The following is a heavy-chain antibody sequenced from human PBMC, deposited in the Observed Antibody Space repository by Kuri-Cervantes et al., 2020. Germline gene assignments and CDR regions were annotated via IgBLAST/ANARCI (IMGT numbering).Heavy chain of an antibody. V-gene: IGHV4-59*01. D-gene: IGHD2-15*01. Sequence: GSLRLSCTVSGGSISSYYWSWVRQPPGKGLEWIGYIYYSGSTNYNPSFKSRVTISVGTSKNQFSLKLSSVTAADTAVYYCAYYHCSGGSCYFDYWGQGTLVTVSS. CDR3: AYYHCSGGSCYFDY. J-gene: IGHJ4*02. CDR1: GGSISSYY. CDR2: IYYSGST.